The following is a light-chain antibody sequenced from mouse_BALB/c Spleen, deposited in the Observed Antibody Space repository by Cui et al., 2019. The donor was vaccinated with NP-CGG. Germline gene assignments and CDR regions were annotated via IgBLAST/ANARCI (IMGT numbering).Light chain of an antibody. CDR1: TGAVTTSNY. CDR2: GTN. V-gene: IGLV1*01. J-gene: IGLJ1*01. CDR3: ALWYSNHWV. Sequence: QAFVTQESALTTSPGETVTLTCRSSTGAVTTSNYANWVQEKPDHLFTGLIGGTNNRAPGVPARFSGSLIEDKAALTITGAQTEDEAIYFCALWYSNHWVFGGGTKLTVL.